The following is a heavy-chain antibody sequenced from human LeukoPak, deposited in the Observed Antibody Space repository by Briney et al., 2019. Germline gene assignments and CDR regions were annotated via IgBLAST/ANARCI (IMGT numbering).Heavy chain of an antibody. J-gene: IGHJ2*01. CDR2: IIPIFGTA. CDR3: AGGDINGWYFDL. V-gene: IGHV1-69*05. D-gene: IGHD2-15*01. Sequence: SVKVSCKASGGTFSSYAISWVRQAPGQGLEWMGRIIPIFGTANYAQKFQGRVTITTDESTSTAYMELSSLRSEDTAVYYCAGGDINGWYFDLWGRGTLVTVSS. CDR1: GGTFSSYA.